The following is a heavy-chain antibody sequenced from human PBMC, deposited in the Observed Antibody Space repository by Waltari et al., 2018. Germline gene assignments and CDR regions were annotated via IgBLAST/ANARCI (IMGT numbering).Heavy chain of an antibody. CDR2: VYPAGNT. V-gene: IGHV3-53*01. CDR3: TSPPTY. Sequence: EVQLLESGGGLIQPGGSLRLSCAVSGFNVGSNYMSLVRQAPGKGLEWVSVVYPAGNTYYADSVKGRFTISRDSSDNTFSLQMNNLKVEDTAVYYCTSPPTYWGQGTQVTVSS. J-gene: IGHJ4*02. CDR1: GFNVGSNY.